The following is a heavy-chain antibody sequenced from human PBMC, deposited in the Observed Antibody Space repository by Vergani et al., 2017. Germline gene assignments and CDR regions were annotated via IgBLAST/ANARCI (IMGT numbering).Heavy chain of an antibody. Sequence: QVQLQESGPGLVKPSETLSLTCTVSGGSISSYYWSWIRQPPGKGLEWIGYIYYSGSTNYNPSLKSRITISIESSKDQFSLKLSSVTPADTAVYYCARVYYDSSGRTHGMDVWGQGTTVTVSS. D-gene: IGHD3-22*01. J-gene: IGHJ6*02. CDR1: GGSISSYY. V-gene: IGHV4-59*01. CDR3: ARVYYDSSGRTHGMDV. CDR2: IYYSGST.